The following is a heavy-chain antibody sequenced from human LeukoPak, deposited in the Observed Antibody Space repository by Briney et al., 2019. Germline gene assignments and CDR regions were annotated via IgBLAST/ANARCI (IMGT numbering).Heavy chain of an antibody. V-gene: IGHV1-2*02. CDR2: INPNSGAT. Sequence: ASVKVSCKASGYTFTDYYIHWVRQAPGQGLEWMGWINPNSGATNYPQKFQGRVAMTRDTSISTAYMELSRLRSDDTAVYYCASGFMGYDRSGYYDDAFDIWGQGTMVTVSS. D-gene: IGHD3-22*01. CDR3: ASGFMGYDRSGYYDDAFDI. J-gene: IGHJ3*02. CDR1: GYTFTDYY.